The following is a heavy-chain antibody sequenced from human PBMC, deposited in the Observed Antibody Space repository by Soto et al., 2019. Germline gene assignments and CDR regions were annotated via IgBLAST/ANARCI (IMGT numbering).Heavy chain of an antibody. CDR2: ISSSSSYI. Sequence: GGSLRLSCAASGFTFSSYSMNWVRQAPGKGLEWVSSISSSSSYIYYADSVKGRFTISRDNAKNSLYLQMNSLRAEDMAVYYCARDPGGYYYYGMDVWGQGTTVTVSS. CDR3: ARDPGGYYYYGMDV. D-gene: IGHD3-16*01. V-gene: IGHV3-21*01. J-gene: IGHJ6*02. CDR1: GFTFSSYS.